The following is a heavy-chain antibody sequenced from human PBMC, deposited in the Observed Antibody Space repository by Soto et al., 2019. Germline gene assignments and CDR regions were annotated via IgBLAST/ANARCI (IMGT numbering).Heavy chain of an antibody. D-gene: IGHD7-27*01. CDR1: GGSFSGYY. J-gene: IGHJ4*02. Sequence: SETLSLTCAVYGGSFSGYYWSWIRQPPGKGLEWIGEINHSGSTNYNPSLKSRVNISVDTSKNQFSLKLSSVTAADTAVYYCARSAGNWGFDYWGQGTLVTVSS. V-gene: IGHV4-34*01. CDR2: INHSGST. CDR3: ARSAGNWGFDY.